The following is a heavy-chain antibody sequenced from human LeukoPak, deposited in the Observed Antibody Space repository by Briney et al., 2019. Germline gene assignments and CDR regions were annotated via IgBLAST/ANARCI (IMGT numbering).Heavy chain of an antibody. CDR1: GFTFSSYA. D-gene: IGHD6-6*01. CDR3: AIAPRSIAALGH. J-gene: IGHJ4*02. Sequence: GGSLRLSCAASGFTFSSYAMSWVRQAPGEGLEWVSTISGSGGSTYYADSVKGRFTISRDNSKNTLYLQMNSLRAEDTAVYYCAIAPRSIAALGHWGQGTLVTVSS. CDR2: ISGSGGST. V-gene: IGHV3-23*01.